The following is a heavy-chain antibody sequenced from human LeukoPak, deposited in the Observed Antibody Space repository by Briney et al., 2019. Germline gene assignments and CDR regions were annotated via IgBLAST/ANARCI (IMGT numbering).Heavy chain of an antibody. CDR2: IYTSGST. D-gene: IGHD3-3*01. CDR3: ARELYDFWSGLGSIDY. J-gene: IGHJ4*02. V-gene: IGHV4-4*08. Sequence: SETLSLTCTVSGGSISGYYWSWIRQPPGKGLEWIGRIYTSGSTNYNPSLKSRVTISVDTSKNQFSLKLSSVTAADTAVYYCARELYDFWSGLGSIDYWGQGTLVTVSS. CDR1: GGSISGYY.